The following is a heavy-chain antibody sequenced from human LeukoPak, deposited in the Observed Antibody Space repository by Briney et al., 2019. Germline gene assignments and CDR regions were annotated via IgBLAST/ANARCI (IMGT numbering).Heavy chain of an antibody. Sequence: GASVKVSCKTSGYTFTDYYMHWVRQAPGQALEWMGWLNTNTGGTNYAQKYQARVTMTRDTSTSTAYMELTRLTSDDTAVYDCARDKISFDYWGQGTLVTVSS. V-gene: IGHV1-2*02. CDR3: ARDKISFDY. CDR1: GYTFTDYY. CDR2: LNTNTGGT. J-gene: IGHJ4*02. D-gene: IGHD2/OR15-2a*01.